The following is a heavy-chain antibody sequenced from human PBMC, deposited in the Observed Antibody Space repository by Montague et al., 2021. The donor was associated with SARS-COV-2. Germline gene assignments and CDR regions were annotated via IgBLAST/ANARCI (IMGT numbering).Heavy chain of an antibody. CDR3: ARVGRGSSWYEVAFDI. J-gene: IGHJ3*02. V-gene: IGHV4-59*01. CDR2: IYTSGCT. D-gene: IGHD6-13*01. Sequence: SETLSLTCTVPAPSIVTYSSGSIRQPTGKSPSCQENIYTSGCTXXXPSXXXRVTISVDTSKNQFSLKLSSVAAADTAVYYCARVGRGSSWYEVAFDIWGQGTMVTVSS. CDR1: APSIVTYS.